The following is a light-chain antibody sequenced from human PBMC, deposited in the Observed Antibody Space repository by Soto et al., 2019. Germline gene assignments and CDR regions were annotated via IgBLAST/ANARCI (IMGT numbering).Light chain of an antibody. J-gene: IGLJ1*01. Sequence: QSALTQPASVSWSRGQSITMSCTGTSSDVGSYDLVSWYQDLPGKAPKLIIYEDSKRPSGVSNRFSASKSGNTASLTISGLQAEDEADYFCCSYAGTRTYVFGSGTKVTVL. CDR2: EDS. CDR1: SSDVGSYDL. CDR3: CSYAGTRTYV. V-gene: IGLV2-23*01.